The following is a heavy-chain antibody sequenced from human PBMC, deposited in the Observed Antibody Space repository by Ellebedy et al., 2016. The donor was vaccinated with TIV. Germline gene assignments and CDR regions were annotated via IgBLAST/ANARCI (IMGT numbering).Heavy chain of an antibody. CDR3: ARRGSYGDYAVQVNNWFAS. D-gene: IGHD4-17*01. CDR1: GFSFRNYW. Sequence: GESLKISCAASGFSFRNYWMGWVRQAPGKGLEWVANIYQDGSETYYVDSVKGRFTISRDNAKNSLYLQMNSLRVDDTAVYFCARRGSYGDYAVQVNNWFASWGQGTLVTVSS. CDR2: IYQDGSET. V-gene: IGHV3-7*01. J-gene: IGHJ5*01.